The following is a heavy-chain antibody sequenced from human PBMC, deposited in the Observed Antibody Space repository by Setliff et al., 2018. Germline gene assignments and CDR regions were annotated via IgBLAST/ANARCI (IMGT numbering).Heavy chain of an antibody. D-gene: IGHD5-18*01. CDR3: ARGSGRGYSYGLFDY. Sequence: SETLSLTCTVSGGSVSTYYWSWIRQPPGKGLEWIGFIFYSGYTHYNPSLKSRVTMSVDVSRDQFSLELSSVTAAGTAVYFCARGSGRGYSYGLFDYWGQGSLVTVSS. V-gene: IGHV4-59*02. CDR2: IFYSGYT. CDR1: GGSVSTYY. J-gene: IGHJ4*02.